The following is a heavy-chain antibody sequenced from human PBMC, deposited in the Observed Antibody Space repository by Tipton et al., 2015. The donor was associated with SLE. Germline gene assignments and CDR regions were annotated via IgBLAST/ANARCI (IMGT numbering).Heavy chain of an antibody. V-gene: IGHV4-34*01. CDR2: INHSGST. D-gene: IGHD3-10*01. CDR3: ASSSLWFRELLWAFDI. Sequence: LRLSCAVYGGSFSGYYWSWIRQPPGKGLEWIGEINHSGSTNYNPSLKSRVPISVDTSKNQFSLKLSSVTAADTAVYYCASSSLWFRELLWAFDIWGQGTMVTVSS. J-gene: IGHJ3*02. CDR1: GGSFSGYY.